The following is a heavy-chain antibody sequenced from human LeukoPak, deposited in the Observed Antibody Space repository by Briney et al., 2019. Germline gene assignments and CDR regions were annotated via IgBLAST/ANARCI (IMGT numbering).Heavy chain of an antibody. CDR3: ARAAYCSGGSCYYFDY. CDR1: GFTFSDYY. V-gene: IGHV3-11*01. J-gene: IGHJ4*02. Sequence: GGSLRLSCAASGFTFSDYYMSWIRQAPGKGLEWVSYISSSGSTIYYADSVKARFTISRDNAKNSLYLQMNSLKTEDTAVYYCARAAYCSGGSCYYFDYWGQGTLVTVSS. D-gene: IGHD2-15*01. CDR2: ISSSGSTI.